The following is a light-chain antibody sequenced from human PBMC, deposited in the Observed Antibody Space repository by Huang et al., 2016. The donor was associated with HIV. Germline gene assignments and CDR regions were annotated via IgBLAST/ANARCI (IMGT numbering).Light chain of an antibody. J-gene: IGKJ1*01. V-gene: IGKV1-33*01. CDR3: QRYDNLPTWT. CDR1: QDITNY. Sequence: DIQMTQSPSSLSATVGDRVTITCQASQDITNYLNWYQQQPGKAPKLLIYDASNLETGGASRFSGSGSGTDFTFTISSLQPEDVATYYCQRYDNLPTWTFGQGTKVEIK. CDR2: DAS.